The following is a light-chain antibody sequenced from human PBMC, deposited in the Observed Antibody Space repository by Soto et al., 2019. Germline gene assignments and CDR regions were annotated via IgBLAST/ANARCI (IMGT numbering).Light chain of an antibody. J-gene: IGLJ3*02. CDR1: SSDVGSYNL. CDR2: EGS. V-gene: IGLV2-23*01. CDR3: CSYAGRSWV. Sequence: QSALTQPASVSGSPGQSITISCTGTSSDVGSYNLVSWYQQHPGKAPKLMIYEGSKRPSGVSSRFSGSKSGNTASLTISGLQAEDEADYYCCSYAGRSWVFGGGTKLTVL.